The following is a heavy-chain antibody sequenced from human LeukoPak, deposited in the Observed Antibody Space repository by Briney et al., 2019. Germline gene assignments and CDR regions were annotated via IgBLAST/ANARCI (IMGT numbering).Heavy chain of an antibody. CDR2: ISYDGSNK. D-gene: IGHD3-22*01. CDR1: GFTFSSYA. V-gene: IGHV3-30-3*01. J-gene: IGHJ4*02. CDR3: ARGVTMIVVVSTLFDY. Sequence: GGSLRLSCAASGFTFSSYAMHWVRQAPGKGLEWVAVISYDGSNKYYADSVKGRFTISRDNAKNSLYLQMNSLRAEDTAVYYCARGVTMIVVVSTLFDYWGQGTLVTVSS.